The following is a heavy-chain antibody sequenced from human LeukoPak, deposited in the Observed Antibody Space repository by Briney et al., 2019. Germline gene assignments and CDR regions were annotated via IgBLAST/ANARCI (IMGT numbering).Heavy chain of an antibody. V-gene: IGHV4-30-4*08. J-gene: IGHJ3*02. D-gene: IGHD1-26*01. Sequence: NSSETLSLTCTVSGGSISSGDYYWSWIRQPPGKGLEWIGYIYYSGSTYYNPSLKSRVTISVDTSKNQFSLKLSSVTAANTAVYYCARVLVGGSYYEKWHAFDIWVQGTMVTVSS. CDR1: GGSISSGDYY. CDR3: ARVLVGGSYYEKWHAFDI. CDR2: IYYSGST.